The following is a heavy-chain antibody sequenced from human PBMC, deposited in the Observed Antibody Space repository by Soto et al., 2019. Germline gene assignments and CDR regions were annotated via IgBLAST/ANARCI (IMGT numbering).Heavy chain of an antibody. CDR3: ATSPRFAFDI. CDR1: GGSVNSVNYY. CDR2: IYSSGST. Sequence: QVQLQESGPGLVKPSETLSLSCSVSGGSVNSVNYYWSWIRQPPGKGLEWIGYIYSSGSTNYNPYLKSPATISVDTSKNQLSLRLNSVTTADTAVYYCATSPRFAFDIWGQGTMVTVSS. V-gene: IGHV4-61*01. J-gene: IGHJ3*02.